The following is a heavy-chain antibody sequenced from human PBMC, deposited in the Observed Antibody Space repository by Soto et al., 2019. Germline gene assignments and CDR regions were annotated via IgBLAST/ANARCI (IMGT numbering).Heavy chain of an antibody. CDR1: GYSFTSYW. CDR2: IYPGDSDT. V-gene: IGHV5-51*01. D-gene: IGHD5-12*01. J-gene: IGHJ4*02. Sequence: PGESLKISCKGSGYSFTSYWIGWVRQMPGKGLEWMGIIYPGDSDTRYSPSFQGQVTISADKSISTAYLQWSSLKASDTAMYYCARSPGCITIPCPAEYSGHDYDYWGQGTLVTVSS. CDR3: ARSPGCITIPCPAEYSGHDYDY.